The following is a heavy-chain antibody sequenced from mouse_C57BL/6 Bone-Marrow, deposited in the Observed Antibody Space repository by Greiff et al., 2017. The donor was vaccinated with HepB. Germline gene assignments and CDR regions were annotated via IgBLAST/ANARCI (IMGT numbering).Heavy chain of an antibody. Sequence: VQLQQSGPELVKPGASVKISCKASGYTFTDYYMNWVKQSHGKSLEWIGDINPNNGGTSYNQKFKGKATLTVDKSSSTAYMELRSLTSEDSAVYYCARSGDGNYDPFSYWGQGTLVTVSA. CDR1: GYTFTDYY. CDR3: ARSGDGNYDPFSY. J-gene: IGHJ3*01. CDR2: INPNNGGT. D-gene: IGHD2-1*01. V-gene: IGHV1-26*01.